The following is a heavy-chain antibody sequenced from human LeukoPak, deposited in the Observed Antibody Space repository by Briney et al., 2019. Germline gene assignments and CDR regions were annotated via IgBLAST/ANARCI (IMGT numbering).Heavy chain of an antibody. D-gene: IGHD1-26*01. J-gene: IGHJ4*02. CDR3: ARSRVGTTDPFDY. V-gene: IGHV1-2*02. CDR1: GYTFTGYY. Sequence: GASVRVSCKASGYTFTGYYMHWVRQAPGQGLEWMGWINPNSGGTNYAQKFQGRVTMTRDTSISTAYMELSRLRSDDTAVYYCARSRVGTTDPFDYWGQGALVTVSS. CDR2: INPNSGGT.